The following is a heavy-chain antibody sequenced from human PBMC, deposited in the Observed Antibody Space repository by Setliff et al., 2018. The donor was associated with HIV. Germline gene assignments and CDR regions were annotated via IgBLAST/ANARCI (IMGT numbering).Heavy chain of an antibody. CDR3: ARKQWGTSGYYEFFQQ. Sequence: SETLSLTCSVSGDSMRNQYWNWIRQSPGKGLELIGSIYYDGSTSTNANPSFKSRVTFSVDTSNNQFSLKVTSVTAADTAVYYCARKQWGTSGYYEFFQQWGQGTLVTVSS. V-gene: IGHV4-59*11. J-gene: IGHJ1*01. CDR1: GDSMRNQY. D-gene: IGHD3-22*01. CDR2: IYYDGST.